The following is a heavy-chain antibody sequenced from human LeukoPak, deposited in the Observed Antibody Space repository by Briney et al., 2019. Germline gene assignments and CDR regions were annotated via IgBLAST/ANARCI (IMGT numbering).Heavy chain of an antibody. Sequence: GRSLRLSCAASGFTFDDYAMHWVRQAPGKGLEWVSGISWNSGSIGYADSVKGRFTISRDNAKNSLYLQMNSLRAEDMALYYCAKDIGSVLVAGTPSTDYWGQGTLVTVSS. V-gene: IGHV3-9*03. D-gene: IGHD6-19*01. J-gene: IGHJ4*02. CDR1: GFTFDDYA. CDR2: ISWNSGSI. CDR3: AKDIGSVLVAGTPSTDY.